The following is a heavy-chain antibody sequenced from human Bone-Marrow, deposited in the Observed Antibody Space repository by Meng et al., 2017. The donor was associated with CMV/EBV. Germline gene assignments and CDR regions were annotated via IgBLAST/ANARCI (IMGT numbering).Heavy chain of an antibody. CDR3: ARDSAFNYYDFWSGYYTGGLGMDV. CDR2: INPNSGGT. Sequence: ASVKVSCKASGYTFTGYYMHWVRQAPGQGLEWMGWINPNSGGTNYAQKLQGRVTMTTDTSTSTAYMELRSLRSDDTAVYYCARDSAFNYYDFWSGYYTGGLGMDVWGQGTTVTVSS. V-gene: IGHV1-2*02. D-gene: IGHD3-3*01. J-gene: IGHJ6*02. CDR1: GYTFTGYY.